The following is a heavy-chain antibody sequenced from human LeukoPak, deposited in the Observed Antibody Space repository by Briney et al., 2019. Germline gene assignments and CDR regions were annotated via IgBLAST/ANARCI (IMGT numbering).Heavy chain of an antibody. V-gene: IGHV1-8*02. D-gene: IGHD3-16*02. CDR1: TSR. J-gene: IGHJ4*02. CDR3: ARGGRGELSGN. Sequence: VASVNVSCRATSRIRWVRQAPGPGLEWMGWIGTYGGDTYYAQKFQCRVTMTRNTSINTAYMELSSLRSEDTAVYHCARGGRGELSGNWGQGTLVTVSS. CDR2: IGTYGGDT.